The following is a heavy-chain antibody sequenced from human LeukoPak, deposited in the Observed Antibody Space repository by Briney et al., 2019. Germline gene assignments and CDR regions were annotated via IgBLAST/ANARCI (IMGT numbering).Heavy chain of an antibody. Sequence: KPGGFLRLSCAASGFTFSSYSMNWVRQAPGKGLEWVSSISSSSSYIYYADSVKGRFTISRDNAKNSLYLQMNSLRAEDTAVYYCGRVHGGYDGMQFDYWGQGTLVNVS. CDR1: GFTFSSYS. D-gene: IGHD5-12*01. V-gene: IGHV3-21*01. CDR2: ISSSSSYI. CDR3: GRVHGGYDGMQFDY. J-gene: IGHJ4*02.